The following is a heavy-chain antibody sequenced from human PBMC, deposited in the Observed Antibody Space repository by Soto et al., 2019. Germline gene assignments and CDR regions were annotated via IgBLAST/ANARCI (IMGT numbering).Heavy chain of an antibody. Sequence: SVKVSCKAAGGTFSSYTISWVRQAPGQGLEWMGRIIPILGIANYAQKFQGRVTITADKSTSTAYMELSSLRSEDTAVYYCAREQGIHYRGYFDLWGRGTLVTVSS. CDR1: GGTFSSYT. J-gene: IGHJ2*01. CDR2: IIPILGIA. D-gene: IGHD2-21*01. V-gene: IGHV1-69*04. CDR3: AREQGIHYRGYFDL.